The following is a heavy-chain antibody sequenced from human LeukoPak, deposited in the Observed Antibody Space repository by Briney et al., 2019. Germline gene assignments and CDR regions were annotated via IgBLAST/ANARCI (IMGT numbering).Heavy chain of an antibody. D-gene: IGHD2-15*01. CDR2: IYYSGST. Sequence: SETLSLTCTVSGGSISSSSYYWGWIRQPPGKGLEWIGSIYYSGSTYYNPSLKSRVTISVDTSKNQFSLKLSSVTAADTAVYYCARDGYSNGGFDYWGQGTLVTVSS. V-gene: IGHV4-39*07. CDR1: GGSISSSSYY. J-gene: IGHJ4*02. CDR3: ARDGYSNGGFDY.